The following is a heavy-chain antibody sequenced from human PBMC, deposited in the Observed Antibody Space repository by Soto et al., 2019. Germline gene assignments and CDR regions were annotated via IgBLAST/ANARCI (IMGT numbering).Heavy chain of an antibody. CDR1: GGSISSGDYY. V-gene: IGHV4-30-4*01. Sequence: PSETLSRTCSVSGGSISSGDYYWSWTRQPPGTGLEWIGYMFYTGTTYYTQSLKSRIPISMDTSKYQFSLRLTSVTAADTAVYYCARQDRVVVEGRWFDPWGQGTLVTVSS. CDR3: ARQDRVVVEGRWFDP. D-gene: IGHD2-15*01. CDR2: MFYTGTT. J-gene: IGHJ5*02.